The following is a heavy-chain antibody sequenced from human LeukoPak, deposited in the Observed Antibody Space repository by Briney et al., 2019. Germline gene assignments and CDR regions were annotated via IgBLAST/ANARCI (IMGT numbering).Heavy chain of an antibody. J-gene: IGHJ4*02. V-gene: IGHV4-59*08. CDR1: DGSTSSYY. CDR2: IYYSGST. Sequence: SETLSLTCTVSDGSTSSYYWSWIRQPPGKGLEWIGYIYYSGSTNYNPSLKSRVTISLDTSKNQISLKLSSVTAADTAVYYCARHTTVVPPHYFDYWGQGTLVTVSS. CDR3: ARHTTVVPPHYFDY. D-gene: IGHD4-23*01.